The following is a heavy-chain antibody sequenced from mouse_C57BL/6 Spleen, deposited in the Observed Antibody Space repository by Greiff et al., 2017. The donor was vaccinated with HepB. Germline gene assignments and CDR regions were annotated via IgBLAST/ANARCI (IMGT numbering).Heavy chain of an antibody. CDR2: ISSGSSTI. D-gene: IGHD1-1*01. CDR1: GFTFSDYG. V-gene: IGHV5-17*01. CDR3: ARPFITTVVATEYFDV. Sequence: EVKVVESGGGLVKPGGSLKLSCAASGFTFSDYGMHWVRQAPEKGLEWVAYISSGSSTIYYADTVKGRFTISRDNAKNTLFLQMTSLRSEDTAMYYCARPFITTVVATEYFDVWGTGTTVTVSS. J-gene: IGHJ1*03.